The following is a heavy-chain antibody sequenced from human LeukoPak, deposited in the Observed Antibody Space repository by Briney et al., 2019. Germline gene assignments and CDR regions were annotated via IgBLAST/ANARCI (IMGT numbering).Heavy chain of an antibody. CDR3: ARVGATYSGDP. J-gene: IGHJ5*02. CDR1: GYTFTDYY. Sequence: AASVKVSCKAPGYTFTDYYIHWVRQAPGQGLEWMGWINPNSGGTNYAQKFQGRITMTRDTSISTAYMELSRLRSDDTAVYYCARVGATYSGDPWGQGTLVTVSS. D-gene: IGHD1-26*01. V-gene: IGHV1-2*02. CDR2: INPNSGGT.